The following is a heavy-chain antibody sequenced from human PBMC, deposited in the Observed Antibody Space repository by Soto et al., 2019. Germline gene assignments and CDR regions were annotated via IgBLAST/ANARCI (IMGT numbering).Heavy chain of an antibody. CDR1: GYTFTSYG. J-gene: IGHJ4*02. CDR3: ARDPMITFGGVISSWYFDY. V-gene: IGHV1-18*01. CDR2: ISAYNGNT. Sequence: ASLKVSCKASGYTFTSYGISWVRQAPGQGLEWMGWISAYNGNTNYAQKLQGRVTMTTDTSTSTAYMELRSLRSDDTAVYYCARDPMITFGGVISSWYFDYWGQGNLVTVSS. D-gene: IGHD3-16*02.